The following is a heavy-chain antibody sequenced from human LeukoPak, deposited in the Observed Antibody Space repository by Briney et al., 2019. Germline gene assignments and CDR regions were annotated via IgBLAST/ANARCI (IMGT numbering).Heavy chain of an antibody. V-gene: IGHV3-23*01. CDR2: ISGSGGST. J-gene: IGHJ5*02. D-gene: IGHD4-17*01. Sequence: GGSLRLSCAASGFTFSSYAMSWVRQAPGEGLEWVSAISGSGGSTYYADSVKGRFTISRDNSKNTLYLQMNSLRAEDTAVYYCAKVNGDYGRNWFDPWGQGTLVTVSS. CDR3: AKVNGDYGRNWFDP. CDR1: GFTFSSYA.